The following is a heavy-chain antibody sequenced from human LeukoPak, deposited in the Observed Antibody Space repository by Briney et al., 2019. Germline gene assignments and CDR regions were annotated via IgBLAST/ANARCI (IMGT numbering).Heavy chain of an antibody. D-gene: IGHD4-17*01. J-gene: IGHJ5*02. V-gene: IGHV4-59*08. CDR2: IYYSGST. Sequence: SETLSLTCTVSGGSISSYYWSWIRQPPGKGLEWIGYIYYSGSTNYNPSLKSRVTISVDTSKNQFSLKLSSVTAADTAVYYCASLYTVTTVPWFDPWGQGTLVTVSS. CDR1: GGSISSYY. CDR3: ASLYTVTTVPWFDP.